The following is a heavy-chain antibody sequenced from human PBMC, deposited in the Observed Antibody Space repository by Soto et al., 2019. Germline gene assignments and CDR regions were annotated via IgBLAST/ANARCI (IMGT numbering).Heavy chain of an antibody. V-gene: IGHV1-69*12. CDR2: ITPMFGTA. D-gene: IGHD6-19*01. CDR1: GGTFSRYA. Sequence: QVQLVQSGAEVKKPGSSVKVSCKASGGTFSRYAISWVRQAPGQGLEWMGGITPMFGTANYAQKFQGRVTITADESTSTVHMELRRLRSEDTAVYYCAQTLGSAVAGPGGFDLWGRGTLVIVSS. CDR3: AQTLGSAVAGPGGFDL. J-gene: IGHJ2*01.